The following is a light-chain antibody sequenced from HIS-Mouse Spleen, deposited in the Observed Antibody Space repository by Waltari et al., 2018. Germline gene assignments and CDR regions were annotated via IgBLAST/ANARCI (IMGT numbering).Light chain of an antibody. Sequence: QSALTQPASVSGSPGQSITISCTGTSSDVGGYNYVSWYQQHPGQAPKLMIYEVSKRPSGVSNRFYGSKSGNTASLTISGLQAEDEADYYCSSYTSSSTLVFGTGTKVTVL. CDR3: SSYTSSSTLV. CDR1: SSDVGGYNY. V-gene: IGLV2-14*01. J-gene: IGLJ1*01. CDR2: EVS.